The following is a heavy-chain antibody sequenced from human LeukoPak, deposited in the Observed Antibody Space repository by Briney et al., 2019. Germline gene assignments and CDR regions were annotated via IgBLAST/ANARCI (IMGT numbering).Heavy chain of an antibody. Sequence: GASVKVSCKASGYTFTGYYMHWVRQAPGQGLEWMGWINPDSGGTNYAQKFQGRVTMTRDTSISTAYMELSRLRSDDSAVYYCARVGHCDSSVYADDVFDFWGQGTMVTVSS. D-gene: IGHD3-22*01. CDR1: GYTFTGYY. V-gene: IGHV1-2*02. J-gene: IGHJ3*01. CDR2: INPDSGGT. CDR3: ARVGHCDSSVYADDVFDF.